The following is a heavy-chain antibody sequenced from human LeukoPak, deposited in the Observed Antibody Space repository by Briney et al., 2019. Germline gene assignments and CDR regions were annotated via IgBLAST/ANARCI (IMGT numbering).Heavy chain of an antibody. D-gene: IGHD6-13*01. CDR3: ARPPPPRYSSSPGGDY. J-gene: IGHJ4*02. V-gene: IGHV4-39*01. CDR2: IYYSGST. Sequence: PSETLSLTCTVSSGSISSSSYYWGWIRQPPGKGLEWIGSIYYSGSTYYNPSLKSRVTISVDTSKNQFSLKLSSVTAADTAVYYCARPPPPRYSSSPGGDYWGQGTLVTVSS. CDR1: SGSISSSSYY.